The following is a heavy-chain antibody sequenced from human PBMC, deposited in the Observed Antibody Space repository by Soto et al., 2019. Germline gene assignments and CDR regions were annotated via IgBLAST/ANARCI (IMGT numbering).Heavy chain of an antibody. D-gene: IGHD6-13*01. V-gene: IGHV3-33*01. CDR1: GFTFSSYG. CDR3: ARGSSWYLDY. CDR2: IWYDGSNK. Sequence: QVQLVESGGGVVQPGRSLRLSCAASGFTFSSYGMHWVRQAPGKGLEWVAVIWYDGSNKYYAASVKGRFTISRDNSKNPLYLQMNSLRAEDTAVYYCARGSSWYLDYWGQGTLVTVSS. J-gene: IGHJ4*02.